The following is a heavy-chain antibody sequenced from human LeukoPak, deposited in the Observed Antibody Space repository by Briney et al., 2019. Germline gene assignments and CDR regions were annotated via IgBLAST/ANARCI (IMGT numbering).Heavy chain of an antibody. CDR1: GGSISSYY. CDR2: IYYSGST. Sequence: SETLSLTCTVSGGSISSYYWSWIRQPPGKGLEWIGYIYYSGSTNYNPSLKSRVTISVDTSKNQFSLKLSSVTTADTAVYYCARVSKGYSYGLADYWGQGTLVTVSS. V-gene: IGHV4-59*01. J-gene: IGHJ4*02. D-gene: IGHD5-18*01. CDR3: ARVSKGYSYGLADY.